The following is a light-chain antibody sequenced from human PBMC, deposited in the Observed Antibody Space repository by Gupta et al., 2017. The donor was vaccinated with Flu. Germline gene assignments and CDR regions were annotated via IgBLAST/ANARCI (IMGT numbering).Light chain of an antibody. J-gene: IGKJ1*01. CDR2: KAS. Sequence: DIQMTQSPSTLSASVGDRVTITFRASQSISSWLAWYQQKPGKAPKLLIYKASSVESGVPSRFSGSGSGTEFTLTISSLQPDDFANYYCQQYNSYSPTFGQGTKVEIK. CDR3: QQYNSYSPT. CDR1: QSISSW. V-gene: IGKV1-5*03.